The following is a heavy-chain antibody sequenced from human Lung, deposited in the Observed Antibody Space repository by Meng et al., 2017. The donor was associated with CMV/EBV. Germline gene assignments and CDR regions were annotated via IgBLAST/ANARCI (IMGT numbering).Heavy chain of an antibody. CDR2: MNPNSGNT. Sequence: XVXVSXXASGYTFTSYNINWVRQATGQGLEWMGWMNPNSGNTGSAQRFQGRVTLTRNTSISTAYMELSSLRSEDTAVYYCAREIAAAGPYYYYALDVWGQGXTVTVSS. J-gene: IGHJ6*02. CDR3: AREIAAAGPYYYYALDV. V-gene: IGHV1-8*01. D-gene: IGHD6-13*01. CDR1: GYTFTSYN.